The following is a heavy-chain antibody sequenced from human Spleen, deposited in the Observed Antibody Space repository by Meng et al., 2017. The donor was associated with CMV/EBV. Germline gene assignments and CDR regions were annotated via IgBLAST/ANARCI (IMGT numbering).Heavy chain of an antibody. V-gene: IGHV2-70*20. D-gene: IGHD3-3*01. CDR3: ARSFGVVIPFATGYGMDV. J-gene: IGHJ6*02. Sequence: SGPTLVKPTQTLTLTCTFSGFSHSTSGMCVSWVRQPPGKALEWLTLIDWDDDKYYSTSLKTRLTISKDTSKNQVVLTMTNMDPVDTATYYCARSFGVVIPFATGYGMDVWGQGTTVTVSS. CDR2: IDWDDDK. CDR1: GFSHSTSGMC.